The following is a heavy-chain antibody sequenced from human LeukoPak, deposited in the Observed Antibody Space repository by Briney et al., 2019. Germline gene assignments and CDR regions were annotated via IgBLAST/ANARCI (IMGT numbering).Heavy chain of an antibody. V-gene: IGHV3-7*01. D-gene: IGHD3-22*01. J-gene: IGHJ3*02. Sequence: GGSLRLSCAASGFSFSNYWMTWLRQAPGKGLEWVSNIRGDESRKYYLDSVTGRFTISRDNAKNSLYLQMNSLRAEDTAVYYCARDANYHVSSDYYDAFDIWGQGTMVTVSS. CDR3: ARDANYHVSSDYYDAFDI. CDR1: GFSFSNYW. CDR2: IRGDESRK.